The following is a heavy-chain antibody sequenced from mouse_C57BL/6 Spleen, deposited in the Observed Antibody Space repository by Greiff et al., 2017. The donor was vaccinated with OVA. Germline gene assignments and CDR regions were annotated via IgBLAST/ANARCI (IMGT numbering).Heavy chain of an antibody. D-gene: IGHD1-1*01. CDR3: ARSHYYGSSYDGYAMDY. V-gene: IGHV1-76*01. Sequence: VQLVESGAELVRPGASVTLSCKASGYTFTDYYINWVKQRPGQGLEWIARIYPGSGNTYYNEKFKGKATLTAENSSSTAYMQLSSLTSEDSAVYFCARSHYYGSSYDGYAMDYWGQGTSVTVSS. CDR2: IYPGSGNT. J-gene: IGHJ4*01. CDR1: GYTFTDYY.